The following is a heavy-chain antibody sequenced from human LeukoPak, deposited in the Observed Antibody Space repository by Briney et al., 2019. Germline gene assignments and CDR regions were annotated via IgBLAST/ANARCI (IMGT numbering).Heavy chain of an antibody. Sequence: SDTLSLTCAVYGGSFSGYYWSWIRQPPGKGLEWIGEINHSGSTNYNPSLKSRVTISVDTSKNQFSLKLSSVTAADTAVYYCARDMRWFDPWGQGTLVTVSS. CDR2: INHSGST. D-gene: IGHD2-2*01. V-gene: IGHV4-34*01. CDR1: GGSFSGYY. J-gene: IGHJ5*02. CDR3: ARDMRWFDP.